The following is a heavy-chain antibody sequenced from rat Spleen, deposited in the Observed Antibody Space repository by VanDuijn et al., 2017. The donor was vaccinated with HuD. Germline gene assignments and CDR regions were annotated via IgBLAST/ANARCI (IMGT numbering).Heavy chain of an antibody. V-gene: IGHV5-20*01. CDR1: GFTFSDYY. D-gene: IGHD1-6*01. CDR2: ITNAAGKV. J-gene: IGHJ3*01. CDR3: TTYSDYATSPFAY. Sequence: EVQLVESGGGLVQPGRSMNLSCAASGFTFSDYYMAWVRQAPKKGLEWVASITNAAGKVHYPDSVKGRFTISRDTAQNILYLQMNSPRSEDTATYYCTTYSDYATSPFAYWGRGALVTVSS.